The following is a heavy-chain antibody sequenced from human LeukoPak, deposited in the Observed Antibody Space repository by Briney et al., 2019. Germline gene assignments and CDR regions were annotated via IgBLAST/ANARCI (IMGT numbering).Heavy chain of an antibody. CDR1: GGTFSSYA. D-gene: IGHD5-12*01. J-gene: IGHJ4*02. Sequence: SVRVSCKASGGTFSSYAISWVRQAPGQGLEWMGGIIPIFGTANYAQKFQGRVTITVDESTSTAYMELSSLRSEDTAVYYCARNRYSGYEGGADFDYWGQGTLVTVSS. CDR3: ARNRYSGYEGGADFDY. CDR2: IIPIFGTA. V-gene: IGHV1-69*01.